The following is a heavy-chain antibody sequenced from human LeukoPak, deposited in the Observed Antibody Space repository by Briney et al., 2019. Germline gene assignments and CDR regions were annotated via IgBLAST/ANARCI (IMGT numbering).Heavy chain of an antibody. CDR1: GYTFTGYY. V-gene: IGHV1-8*02. Sequence: ASVKVSCKASGYTFTGYYMHWVRQAPGQGLEWMGWMNPNSGNTGYAQKFQGRVTMTRNTSISTAYMELSSLRSEDTAVYYCARVHSGWNAFGFDPWGQGTLVTVSS. J-gene: IGHJ5*02. D-gene: IGHD6-19*01. CDR2: MNPNSGNT. CDR3: ARVHSGWNAFGFDP.